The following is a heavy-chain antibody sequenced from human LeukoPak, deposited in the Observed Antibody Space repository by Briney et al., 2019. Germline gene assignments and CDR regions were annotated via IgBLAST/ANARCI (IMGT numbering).Heavy chain of an antibody. D-gene: IGHD3-22*01. Sequence: SETLSLTCTVSGGSISSYYWSWIRQPPGKGLEWIGYIYYSGSTNYNPSLKSRVTISVDTSKNQFSLKLSSVTAADTAVYYCARGAYYDPLFDYWGKGTLVTVSS. V-gene: IGHV4-59*08. J-gene: IGHJ4*02. CDR1: GGSISSYY. CDR2: IYYSGST. CDR3: ARGAYYDPLFDY.